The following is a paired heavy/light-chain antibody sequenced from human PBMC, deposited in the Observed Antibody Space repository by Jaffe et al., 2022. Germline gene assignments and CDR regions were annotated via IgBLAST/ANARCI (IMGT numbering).Light chain of an antibody. CDR2: AAS. Sequence: DIQLTQSPSFLSASVGDRVTITCRASQGISSYLAWYQQKPGKAPKLLIYAASTLQSGVPSRFSGSGSGTEFTLTISSLQPEDFATYYCQQLNSYLYTFGQGTKLEIK. CDR3: QQLNSYLYT. V-gene: IGKV1-9*01. J-gene: IGKJ2*01. CDR1: QGISSY.
Heavy chain of an antibody. CDR2: IYSGGST. Sequence: EVQLVESGGGLVQPGGSLRLSCAASGFTVSSNYMSWVRQAPGKGLEWVSVIYSGGSTYYADSVKGRFTISRDNSKNTLYLQMNSLRAEDTAVYYCAREEWGSHTTGYFDYWGQGTLVTVSS. CDR1: GFTVSSNY. J-gene: IGHJ4*02. V-gene: IGHV3-66*02. D-gene: IGHD3-16*01. CDR3: AREEWGSHTTGYFDY.